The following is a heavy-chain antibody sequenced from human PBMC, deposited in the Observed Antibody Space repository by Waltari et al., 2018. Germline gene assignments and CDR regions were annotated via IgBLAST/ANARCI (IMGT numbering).Heavy chain of an antibody. J-gene: IGHJ3*02. Sequence: QVQLVQSGAEVKQPGTSVKLYCKSPGGPFRSYPNHWLRTAHGQGLEWMGGIIPIFGTANYAQKFQGRVTITADESTSTAYMELSSLRSEDTAVYYCAREGLLGPNLDAFDIWGQGTMVTVSS. CDR1: GGPFRSYP. CDR3: AREGLLGPNLDAFDI. V-gene: IGHV1-69*12. D-gene: IGHD1-26*01. CDR2: IIPIFGTA.